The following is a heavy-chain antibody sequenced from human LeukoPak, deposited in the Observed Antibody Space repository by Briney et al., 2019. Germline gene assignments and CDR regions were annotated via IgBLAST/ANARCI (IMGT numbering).Heavy chain of an antibody. CDR2: IYYSGST. J-gene: IGHJ4*02. Sequence: SETLSLTCTVSGGSISSSSYYWGWIRQPPGKGLEWIGSIYYSGSTYYNPSLKSRVTISVDTSENQFSLKLSSVTAAGTGVYYCAIHGEVSYYDSSGYYWAYWGQGTLVTVSS. CDR3: AIHGEVSYYDSSGYYWAY. CDR1: GGSISSSSYY. D-gene: IGHD3-22*01. V-gene: IGHV4-39*01.